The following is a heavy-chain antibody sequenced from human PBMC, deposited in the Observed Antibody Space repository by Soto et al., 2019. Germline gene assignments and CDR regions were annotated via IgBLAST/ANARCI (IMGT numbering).Heavy chain of an antibody. J-gene: IGHJ6*02. D-gene: IGHD3-22*01. CDR3: AKDMAVINGSYYYGMDV. V-gene: IGHV3-9*01. Sequence: EVQLVESGGGLVQPGRSLRLSCAASGFTFDDYAMHWVRQAPGKGLEWVSGISWNSGSIGYADSVKGRFTISRDNAKNSLYLQMNSLRAEDTALYYCAKDMAVINGSYYYGMDVWGQGTTVTVSS. CDR1: GFTFDDYA. CDR2: ISWNSGSI.